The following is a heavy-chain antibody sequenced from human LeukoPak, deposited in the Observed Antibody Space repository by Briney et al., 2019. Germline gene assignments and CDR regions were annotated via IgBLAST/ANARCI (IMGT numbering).Heavy chain of an antibody. CDR1: GFTFSSYA. J-gene: IGHJ4*02. V-gene: IGHV3-23*01. D-gene: IGHD3-9*01. CDR2: TSISGGST. Sequence: GGSLRLSCAASGFTFSSYAMLWVRQAPGKARECVSSTSISGGSTYYTDSVRGRFTISRENSKSTLYLQMNSLRAEDTAVYYCAKDLGYDILTGYHSFDYWGQGTLVTVSS. CDR3: AKDLGYDILTGYHSFDY.